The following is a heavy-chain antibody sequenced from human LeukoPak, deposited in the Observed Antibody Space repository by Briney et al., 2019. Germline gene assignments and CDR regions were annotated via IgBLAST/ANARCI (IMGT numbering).Heavy chain of an antibody. CDR3: AKGSF. V-gene: IGHV3-23*01. J-gene: IGHJ4*02. D-gene: IGHD3-10*01. CDR2: ISESGGST. CDR1: GFTFSTSA. Sequence: GGSLRLSCVVSGFTFSTSAMSWVRQAPGKGLEWVSGISESGGSTYYADSVKGRFTSSRDNSKNTLYLQMNNLRAEDTAAYYCAKGSFWGQGTLVTVSS.